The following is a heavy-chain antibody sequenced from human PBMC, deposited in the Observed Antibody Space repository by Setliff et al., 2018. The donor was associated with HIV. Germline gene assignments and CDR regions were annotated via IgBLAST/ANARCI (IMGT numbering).Heavy chain of an antibody. J-gene: IGHJ4*02. CDR2: ISAYNGNT. Sequence: GASVKVSCKPSGYTFTTYGLSWVRQAPGQGLEWMGWISAYNGNTNYAQKFQGRVTMTRNTSISTAYMELSSLRSEDTAVYYCATSVATFDSVDYWGQGTLVTVSS. CDR3: ATSVATFDSVDY. CDR1: GYTFTTYG. V-gene: IGHV1-18*01. D-gene: IGHD1-26*01.